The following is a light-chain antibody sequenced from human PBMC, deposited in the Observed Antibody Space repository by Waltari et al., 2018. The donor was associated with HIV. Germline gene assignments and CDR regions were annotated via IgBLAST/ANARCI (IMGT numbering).Light chain of an antibody. CDR3: ASWEDSLHGPV. J-gene: IGLJ2*01. Sequence: QSVLTQPPSASGTPGQRVTISCSGSSSNIGNNPVEWYQQFPGPAPNLLIYSNKQRPSGVPARVSGSKSGTSASLAIGGLQSDDGADYYCASWEDSLHGPVFGGGTKLTVL. CDR1: SSNIGNNP. V-gene: IGLV1-44*01. CDR2: SNK.